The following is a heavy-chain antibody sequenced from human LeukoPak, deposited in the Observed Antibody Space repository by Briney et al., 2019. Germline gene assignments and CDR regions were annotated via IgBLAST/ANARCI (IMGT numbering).Heavy chain of an antibody. CDR2: IYTSGST. Sequence: PSETLSLTCTVSGYSISSGYYWSWIRQPAGKGLEWIGRIYTSGSTNYNPSLKSRVTISVDTSKNQFSLKLSSVTAADTAVYYCARNIVATISFDYWGQGTLVTVSS. V-gene: IGHV4-61*02. CDR3: ARNIVATISFDY. D-gene: IGHD5-12*01. J-gene: IGHJ4*02. CDR1: GYSISSGYY.